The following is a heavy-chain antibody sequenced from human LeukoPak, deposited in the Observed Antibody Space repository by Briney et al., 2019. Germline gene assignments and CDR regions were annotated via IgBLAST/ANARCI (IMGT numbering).Heavy chain of an antibody. CDR3: TTSCGWCPSYDY. CDR1: GFTFSNAW. Sequence: GGSLRLSCAASGFTFSNAWMSWVRQAPGKGLEWVGRIKSKTDGGTTDYAAPVKGRFTISRDDSKNTLYLQMNSLKTEDTAVYYCTTSCGWCPSYDYWGQGTLVTVSS. J-gene: IGHJ4*02. D-gene: IGHD6-19*01. V-gene: IGHV3-15*01. CDR2: IKSKTDGGTT.